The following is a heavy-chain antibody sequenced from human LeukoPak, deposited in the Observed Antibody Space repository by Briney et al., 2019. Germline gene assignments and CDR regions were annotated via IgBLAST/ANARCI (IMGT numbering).Heavy chain of an antibody. D-gene: IGHD3-22*01. CDR2: ISSSSSYI. V-gene: IGHV3-21*01. Sequence: GGSLRLSCAASGFTFSSYSMNWVRQAPGKGLEWVSSISSSSSYIYYADSVKGRFTISRDNAKNSLYLQINSLRAEDTAVYYCARGHYYDSSGYLDAFDIWGQGTVVTVSS. CDR1: GFTFSSYS. CDR3: ARGHYYDSSGYLDAFDI. J-gene: IGHJ3*02.